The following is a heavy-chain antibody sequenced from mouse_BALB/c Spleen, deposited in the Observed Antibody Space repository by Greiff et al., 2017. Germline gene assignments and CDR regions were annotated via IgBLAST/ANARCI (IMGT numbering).Heavy chain of an antibody. CDR1: GYTFTSYY. Sequence: VQLQQSGAELVKPGASVKLSCKASGYTFTSYYMYWVKQRPGQGLEWIGEINPSNGGTNFNEKFKSKATLTVDKSSSTAYMQLSSLTSEDSAVYYCTRGGVYGNYFDYWGQGTTLTVSS. CDR3: TRGGVYGNYFDY. D-gene: IGHD2-1*01. CDR2: INPSNGGT. J-gene: IGHJ2*01. V-gene: IGHV1S81*02.